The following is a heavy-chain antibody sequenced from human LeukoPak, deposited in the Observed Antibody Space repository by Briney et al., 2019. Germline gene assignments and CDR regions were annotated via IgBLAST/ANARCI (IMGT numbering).Heavy chain of an antibody. CDR3: ARPLRGYCSSTSCYYFDY. CDR1: GGTFSSYA. V-gene: IGHV1-69*04. J-gene: IGHJ4*02. Sequence: SVKVSCKASGGTFSSYAISWVRQAPGQGLEWMGRIIPILGIANYAQKFQGRVTITADKSTSTAYMELSSLRSEDTAVYYCARPLRGYCSSTSCYYFDYWGQGTLVTVSS. CDR2: IIPILGIA. D-gene: IGHD2-2*01.